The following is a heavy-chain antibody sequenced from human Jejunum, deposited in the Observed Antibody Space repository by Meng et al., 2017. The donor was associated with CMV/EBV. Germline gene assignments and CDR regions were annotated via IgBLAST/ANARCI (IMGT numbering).Heavy chain of an antibody. CDR3: ARGRLYSSGP. CDR2: SIPLFGTV. CDR1: GGTVNNYA. Sequence: SCKASGGTVNNYAINWVRQAPGQGLEWVGGSIPLFGTVTYAQKFQGRVTITTDEPTNTAYIELSSLTSEDTAVYYCARGRLYSSGPFGQGTLVTVSS. V-gene: IGHV1-69*05. D-gene: IGHD6-25*01. J-gene: IGHJ5*02.